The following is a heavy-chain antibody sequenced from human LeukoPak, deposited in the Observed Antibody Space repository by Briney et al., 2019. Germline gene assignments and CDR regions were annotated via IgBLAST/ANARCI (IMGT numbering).Heavy chain of an antibody. J-gene: IGHJ4*02. D-gene: IGHD2-15*01. CDR1: GGSISSYY. CDR3: ARGTRGYCSGGSCYRYYFDY. V-gene: IGHV4-59*01. Sequence: PSETLSLTCTVSGGSISSYYWSWIRQPPGKGLEWIGYIYCSGSTNYNPSLKSRVTISVDTSKNQFSLKLSSVTAADTAVYYCARGTRGYCSGGSCYRYYFDYWGQGTLVTVSS. CDR2: IYCSGST.